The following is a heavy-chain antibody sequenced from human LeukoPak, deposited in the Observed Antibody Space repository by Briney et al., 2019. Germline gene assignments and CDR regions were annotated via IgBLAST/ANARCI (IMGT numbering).Heavy chain of an antibody. V-gene: IGHV4-38-2*02. Sequence: KTSETLSLTCTVSGDSVTNDFFWGWVRQPPGKELEWIGSFCLGRDSYYRPSLKSRVTISVDTSKNQFSLNLSSVTAADTAVYYCARLASISREPGGFFDHWGQGTLVTVSS. D-gene: IGHD1-14*01. CDR2: FCLGRDS. CDR3: ARLASISREPGGFFDH. CDR1: GDSVTNDFF. J-gene: IGHJ4*02.